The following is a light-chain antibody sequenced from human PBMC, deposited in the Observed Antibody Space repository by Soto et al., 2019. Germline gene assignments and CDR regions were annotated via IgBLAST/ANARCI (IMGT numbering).Light chain of an antibody. V-gene: IGKV1-9*01. J-gene: IGKJ1*01. CDR2: AAS. CDR1: QGITSR. CDR3: QQYMSYS. Sequence: IRLTMAPASLSASLSDRVTITCRASQGITSRLAWYQQKPGKAPKLLIYAASTLQSGVPSRISGSGSGTEFTLTISSLQPDDFATYYCQQYMSYSFGQGTKVDI.